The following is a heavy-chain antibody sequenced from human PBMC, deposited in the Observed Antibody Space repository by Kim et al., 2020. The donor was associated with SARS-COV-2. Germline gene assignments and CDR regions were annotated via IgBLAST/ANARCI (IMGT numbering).Heavy chain of an antibody. CDR3: AREKEESTYCDY. Sequence: YHPSLKRPVTRSVDTSKNQFSLKLSSVTAAETAVYYCAREKEESTYCDYWGQGTLVTVSS. J-gene: IGHJ4*02. D-gene: IGHD2-2*01. V-gene: IGHV4-31*01.